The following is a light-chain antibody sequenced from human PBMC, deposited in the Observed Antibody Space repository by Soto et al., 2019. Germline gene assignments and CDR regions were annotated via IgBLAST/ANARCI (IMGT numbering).Light chain of an antibody. CDR2: STN. CDR3: ATWDDSLNGWV. V-gene: IGLV1-44*01. CDR1: SSNIGSNP. J-gene: IGLJ3*02. Sequence: QSVLTQPPSASGTPGQRITISCYGTSSNIGSNPINWYHQLPGTAPKLLIYSTNQRPSGVPDRFSGSKSGTSASLAISGLESEDEADYYCATWDDSLNGWVFGGGTKLTVL.